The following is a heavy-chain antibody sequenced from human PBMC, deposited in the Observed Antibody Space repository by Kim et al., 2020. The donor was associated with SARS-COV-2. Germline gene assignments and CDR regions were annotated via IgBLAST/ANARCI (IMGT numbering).Heavy chain of an antibody. V-gene: IGHV3-73*01. CDR3: TSAPDIVGVSTTVS. D-gene: IGHD1-26*01. Sequence: AASVTGRITISRDDSKNTAYLQMNSLKTEDTAVYYCTSAPDIVGVSTTVSWGQGTLVTVSS. J-gene: IGHJ5*02.